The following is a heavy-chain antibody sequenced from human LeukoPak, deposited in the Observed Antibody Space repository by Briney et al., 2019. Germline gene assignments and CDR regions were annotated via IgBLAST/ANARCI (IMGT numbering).Heavy chain of an antibody. Sequence: SETLSLTCTVSGGSISSSSYYWGWIRQPPGKGLEWIGSIYYSGSTYYNPPLKSRVTISVDTSKNQFSLKLSSVTAADTAVYYCASLYSSSWYQFDYWGQGTLVTVSS. CDR1: GGSISSSSYY. D-gene: IGHD6-13*01. V-gene: IGHV4-39*07. CDR3: ASLYSSSWYQFDY. J-gene: IGHJ4*02. CDR2: IYYSGST.